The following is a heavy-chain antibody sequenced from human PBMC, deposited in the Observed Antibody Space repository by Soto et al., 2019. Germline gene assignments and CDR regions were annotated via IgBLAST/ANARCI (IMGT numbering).Heavy chain of an antibody. J-gene: IGHJ3*02. D-gene: IGHD4-17*01. V-gene: IGHV3-33*01. CDR2: IWYDGSNK. Sequence: GGSLRLSCAASGFTFSSYGMHWVRQAPGKGLEWVAVIWYDGSNKYYADSVKGRFTISRDNSKNTLYLQMNSLRAKDTAVYYCARAWTYGVKGKSPGDAFYIWGQGTMVTVSS. CDR1: GFTFSSYG. CDR3: ARAWTYGVKGKSPGDAFYI.